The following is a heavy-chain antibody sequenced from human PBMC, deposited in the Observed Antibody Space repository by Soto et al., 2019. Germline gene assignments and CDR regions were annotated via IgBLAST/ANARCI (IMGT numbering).Heavy chain of an antibody. D-gene: IGHD3-10*01. CDR3: AKDQLRGVLRKGDY. J-gene: IGHJ4*02. Sequence: PGGSLSLSGAASGFTFSSYAMSWVRQAPGKGLEWVSAISGSGGSTYYADSVKGRFTISRDNSKNTLYLQMNSLRAEDTAVYYCAKDQLRGVLRKGDYWGQGTLVTVSS. CDR2: ISGSGGST. V-gene: IGHV3-23*01. CDR1: GFTFSSYA.